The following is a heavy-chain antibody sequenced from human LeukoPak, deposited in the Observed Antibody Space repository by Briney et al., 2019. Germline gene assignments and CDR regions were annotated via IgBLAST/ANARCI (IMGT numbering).Heavy chain of an antibody. D-gene: IGHD6-13*01. V-gene: IGHV3-48*04. J-gene: IGHJ5*02. CDR2: ISSSSSTI. CDR3: AREGGAQHISSSDWFDP. Sequence: GGSLRLSCAASGFTFSSYSMNWVRQAPGKGLEWVSYISSSSSTIYYADSVKGRLTISRDNAKNSLYLQMNSLRAEDTAVYYCAREGGAQHISSSDWFDPWGQGTLVTVSS. CDR1: GFTFSSYS.